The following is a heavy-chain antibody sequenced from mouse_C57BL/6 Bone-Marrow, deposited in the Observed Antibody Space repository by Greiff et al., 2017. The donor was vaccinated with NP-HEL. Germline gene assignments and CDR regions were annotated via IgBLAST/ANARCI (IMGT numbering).Heavy chain of an antibody. CDR3: ARTPDGYYDYSNYTDY. CDR1: GYTFTSYW. J-gene: IGHJ2*01. CDR2: IHPNSGST. Sequence: VQLQQSGAELVKPGASVKLSCKASGYTFTSYWMHWVKQRPGQGLEWIGMIHPNSGSTNYNEKFKSKATLTVDKSSSTAYMQLSSLTSEDSAVYYCARTPDGYYDYSNYTDYWGQGTTLTVSS. D-gene: IGHD2-5*01. V-gene: IGHV1-64*01.